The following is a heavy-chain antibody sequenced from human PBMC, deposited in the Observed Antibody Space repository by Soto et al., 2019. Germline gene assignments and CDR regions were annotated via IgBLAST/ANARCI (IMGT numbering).Heavy chain of an antibody. Sequence: EVQLVESGGGLVQPGGSLRLSCAASGFTFSSHWMHWVRQAPGKGLVWVSRLNGDGSSTSYADSVKGRFTISRDNAKNMLYLQVNSLRADDTAVYYCAGSPGLSRISGTTLGAWGQGTLVTVSS. V-gene: IGHV3-74*01. D-gene: IGHD1-20*01. J-gene: IGHJ5*01. CDR3: AGSPGLSRISGTTLGA. CDR2: LNGDGSST. CDR1: GFTFSSHW.